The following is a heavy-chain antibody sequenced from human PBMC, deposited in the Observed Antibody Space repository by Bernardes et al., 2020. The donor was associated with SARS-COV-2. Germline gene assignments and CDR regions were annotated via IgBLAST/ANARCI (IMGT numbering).Heavy chain of an antibody. J-gene: IGHJ3*02. D-gene: IGHD3-16*02. Sequence: GGSLRLSCAASGFTFSNAWMSWVRQAPGKGLEWVGRIKSKTDGGTTDYAAPVKGRFTISRDDSKNTLYLQMNSLKTEDTAVYYCTTDRVYDYIWGSYRHDAFDIWGQGTMVTVSS. CDR1: GFTFSNAW. CDR3: TTDRVYDYIWGSYRHDAFDI. V-gene: IGHV3-15*01. CDR2: IKSKTDGGTT.